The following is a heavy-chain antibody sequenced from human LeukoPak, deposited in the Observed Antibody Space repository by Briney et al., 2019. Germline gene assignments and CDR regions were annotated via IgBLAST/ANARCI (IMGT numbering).Heavy chain of an antibody. Sequence: SVKVSCKASGGTFSSYAISWVRQAPGQGLEWMGGIIPIFGTANYAQKFQGRVTITADESTSTAYMELSSLRSEDTAVYYCARAPVDMVWFDPWGQGTMVTVSS. CDR2: IIPIFGTA. CDR1: GGTFSSYA. V-gene: IGHV1-69*13. CDR3: ARAPVDMVWFDP. J-gene: IGHJ5*02. D-gene: IGHD5-12*01.